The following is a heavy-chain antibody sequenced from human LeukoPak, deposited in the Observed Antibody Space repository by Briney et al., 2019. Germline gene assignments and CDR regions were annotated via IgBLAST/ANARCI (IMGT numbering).Heavy chain of an antibody. CDR1: GFTFSSYS. Sequence: GGSLRLSCAASGFTFSSYSMNWVRQAPGKGLEWVSYISSSSSTIYYADSVKGRFTISRDNAKNSLYLQMNSLRAEDTAVYYCAKGAYYYDSSGYLDYYFDYWGQGTLVTVSS. D-gene: IGHD3-22*01. V-gene: IGHV3-48*01. CDR2: ISSSSSTI. CDR3: AKGAYYYDSSGYLDYYFDY. J-gene: IGHJ4*02.